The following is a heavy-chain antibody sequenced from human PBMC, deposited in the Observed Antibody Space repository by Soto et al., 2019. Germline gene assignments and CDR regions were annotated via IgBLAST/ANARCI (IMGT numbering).Heavy chain of an antibody. CDR2: ITGSGSHS. CDR1: GFPSSTYGFSTYA. V-gene: IGHV3-23*01. D-gene: IGHD3-10*01. Sequence: EAQLLQSGGGLVQPGGSLRLSCMASGFPSSTYGFSTYAMTWVRQPPGKGLEWVSVITGSGSHSYYADPVKGRFTISRDNSRNTLFLQMDSLRADDTAVYFCAKGTSSEFLLSFDDWGHGTLVTVSS. J-gene: IGHJ4*01. CDR3: AKGTSSEFLLSFDD.